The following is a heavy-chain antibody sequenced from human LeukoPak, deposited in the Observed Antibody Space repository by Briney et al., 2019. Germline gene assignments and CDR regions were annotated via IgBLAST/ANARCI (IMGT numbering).Heavy chain of an antibody. J-gene: IGHJ4*02. D-gene: IGHD1-26*01. V-gene: IGHV4-4*02. CDR3: EGGPFCPFGH. CDR1: GGSITTTNY. Sequence: SGTLSLTCGVSGGSITTTNYWSWVRQPPGGGLEWIGEISLTGRTHYNPSLKSRVHISIDESKNHLYLNLASVTAADTAVYSREGGPFCPFGHWGQGTLVAVTS. CDR2: ISLTGRT.